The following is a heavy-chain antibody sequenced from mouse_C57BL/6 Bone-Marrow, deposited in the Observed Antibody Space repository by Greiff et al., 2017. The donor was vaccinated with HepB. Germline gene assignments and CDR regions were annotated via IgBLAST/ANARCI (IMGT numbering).Heavy chain of an antibody. CDR1: GFTFSSYA. CDR2: ISDGGSYT. D-gene: IGHD1-1*01. Sequence: EVQVVESGGGLVKPGGSLKLSCAASGFTFSSYAMSWVRQTPEKRLEWVATISDGGSYTYYPDNVKGRFTISRDNAKNNLYLQMSHLKSEDTAMYYCARERDYYGSSAGFAYWGQGTLVTVSA. V-gene: IGHV5-4*01. CDR3: ARERDYYGSSAGFAY. J-gene: IGHJ3*01.